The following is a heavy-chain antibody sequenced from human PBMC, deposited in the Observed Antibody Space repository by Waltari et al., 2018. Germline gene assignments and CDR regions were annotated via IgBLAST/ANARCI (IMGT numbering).Heavy chain of an antibody. D-gene: IGHD2-15*01. CDR2: IYHSGGT. CDR3: ARQAATTRAFDI. CDR1: GYSISSGYH. Sequence: QVQLQESGPGLVKPSATLSLTCAVSGYSISSGYHWGCIRQPPGKGLEWIGSIYHSGGTYYNPSLKSRVTISVDTSKNQFSLKLSSVTAADTAVYYCARQAATTRAFDIWGQGTMVTVSS. J-gene: IGHJ3*02. V-gene: IGHV4-38-2*01.